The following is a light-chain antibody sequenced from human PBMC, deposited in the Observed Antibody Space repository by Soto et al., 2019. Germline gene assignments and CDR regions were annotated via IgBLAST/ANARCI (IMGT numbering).Light chain of an antibody. V-gene: IGLV2-8*01. Sequence: QSALTQPPSASGSPGQSVTISCTGTSSDVGGYNYVSWYQQHPGKAPKLMVYEVSKRPSGVPDRCSGSKSGNTASLTVSGLPAEDEADYYCFSYGGSSNLIFGGGTKLTVL. CDR3: FSYGGSSNLI. CDR2: EVS. CDR1: SSDVGGYNY. J-gene: IGLJ2*01.